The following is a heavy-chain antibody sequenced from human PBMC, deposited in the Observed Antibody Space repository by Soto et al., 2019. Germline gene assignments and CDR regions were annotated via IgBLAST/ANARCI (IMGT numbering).Heavy chain of an antibody. CDR2: ISYSGST. D-gene: IGHD2-15*01. V-gene: IGHV4-30-4*01. CDR3: ATMGTPATGLYFFDY. Sequence: SETLSLTCTVSGGSISSGNYYWSWIRQPPGKGLEWIGFISYSGSTYYSTSLKSRVTISVDTSKSQFSLNLSFETAADTAVYYCATMGTPATGLYFFDYWGQGSLVTVSS. J-gene: IGHJ4*02. CDR1: GGSISSGNYY.